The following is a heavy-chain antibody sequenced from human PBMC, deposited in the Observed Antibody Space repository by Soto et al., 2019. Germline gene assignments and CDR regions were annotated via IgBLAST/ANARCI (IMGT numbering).Heavy chain of an antibody. J-gene: IGHJ5*02. CDR1: ELNCIDYY. D-gene: IGHD2-15*01. Sequence: GVLLGVSWAAAELNCIDYYVSWISQAQGKGLEWVSYISSSGSTIYYADSVKGRFTISRDNAKNSLYLQMNSLRAEDTAVYYCARDHGYCSGGSCYHNWFDPWGQGTLVTVSS. V-gene: IGHV3-11*01. CDR3: ARDHGYCSGGSCYHNWFDP. CDR2: ISSSGSTI.